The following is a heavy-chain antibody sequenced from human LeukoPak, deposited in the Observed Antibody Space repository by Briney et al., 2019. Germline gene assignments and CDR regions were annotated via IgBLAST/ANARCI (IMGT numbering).Heavy chain of an antibody. Sequence: GASVKVSCKASGGTFSSYAISWVRQAPGQGLEWMGGIIPIFGTANYAQKFQGRVTITADESTSTAYMELSSLRSEDTAVYYCARGQGDWLLSHDAFDIWGQGTMVTVSS. CDR3: ARGQGDWLLSHDAFDI. CDR1: GGTFSSYA. J-gene: IGHJ3*02. CDR2: IIPIFGTA. V-gene: IGHV1-69*13. D-gene: IGHD3-9*01.